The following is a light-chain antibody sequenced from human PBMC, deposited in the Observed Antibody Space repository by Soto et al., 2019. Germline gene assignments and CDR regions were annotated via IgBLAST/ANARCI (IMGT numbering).Light chain of an antibody. Sequence: DIQMTQSPSTLSASVGDRVTITCRASQSISSRLAWYQQNPGKAPKVVIYNESSLESVFPSRVSGSGSGTEFTLTIRSLQPDDFATYYCQQYNSSPYTFGQGTKLEI. CDR3: QQYNSSPYT. J-gene: IGKJ2*01. CDR2: NES. CDR1: QSISSR. V-gene: IGKV1-5*03.